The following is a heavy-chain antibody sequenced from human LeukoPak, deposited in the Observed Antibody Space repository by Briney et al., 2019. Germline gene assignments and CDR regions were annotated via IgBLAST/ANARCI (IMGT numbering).Heavy chain of an antibody. CDR1: GFTFSSYW. CDR3: ARGSYDFWSGELFDY. CDR2: IKQDGSEK. J-gene: IGHJ4*02. D-gene: IGHD3-3*01. Sequence: SGGSLRLSCAASGFTFSSYWMSWVRQAPGKGLEWVANIKQDGSEKYYVDSVKGRFTISRDNAKNSLYLQMNSLRAEDTAVYYCARGSYDFWSGELFDYWGQGTLVTVSS. V-gene: IGHV3-7*01.